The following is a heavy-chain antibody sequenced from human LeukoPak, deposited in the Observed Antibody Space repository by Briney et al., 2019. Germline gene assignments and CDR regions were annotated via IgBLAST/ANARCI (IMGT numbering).Heavy chain of an antibody. CDR3: ARDGRFRGRINTDHDY. CDR1: GGTFSSYA. D-gene: IGHD2-2*02. CDR2: IIPIFGTA. J-gene: IGHJ4*02. Sequence: ASVKVSCKASGGTFSSYAISWVRQAPGQGLEWMGGIIPIFGTANYAQKFQGRVTITADKSTSTAYMELNSLRAEDTAVYYCARDGRFRGRINTDHDYWGQGTLVTVSS. V-gene: IGHV1-69*06.